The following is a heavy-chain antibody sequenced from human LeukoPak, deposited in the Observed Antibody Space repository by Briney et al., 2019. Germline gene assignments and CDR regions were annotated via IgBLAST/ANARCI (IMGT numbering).Heavy chain of an antibody. CDR1: GFVFTNAW. CDR3: ATDSRLGGDFDLGDY. J-gene: IGHJ4*02. D-gene: IGHD2-21*02. CDR2: IQGKSDGGTR. Sequence: PGGSLRLSCAASGFVFTNAWMHWVRQAPGKGLEWVGRIQGKSDGGTRRYAAPVKDRFIISRDDAQNTLFLQMNSLQTEDTAVYYCATDSRLGGDFDLGDYWGQGTPVAVSS. V-gene: IGHV3-15*07.